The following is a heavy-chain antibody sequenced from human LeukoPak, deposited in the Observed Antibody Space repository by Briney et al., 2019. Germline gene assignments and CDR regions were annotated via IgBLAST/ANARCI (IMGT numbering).Heavy chain of an antibody. D-gene: IGHD6-19*01. V-gene: IGHV3-21*01. CDR2: ISGSGNYI. Sequence: GGSLRLSCAASGFTLTGYSMHWGRQAPGKGLEWVSSISGSGNYIYDADSVKGRFTVSRDNAKNSLYLQMDSLRAEDTAVYYCARGWYSTGWYNFFDSWGQGALVTVSS. CDR1: GFTLTGYS. J-gene: IGHJ4*02. CDR3: ARGWYSTGWYNFFDS.